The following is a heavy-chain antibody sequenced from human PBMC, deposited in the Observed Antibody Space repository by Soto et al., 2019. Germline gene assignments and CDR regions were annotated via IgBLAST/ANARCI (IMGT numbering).Heavy chain of an antibody. J-gene: IGHJ4*02. V-gene: IGHV3-33*01. CDR3: ARGDYGDFESLDY. CDR1: GFTFSSYG. D-gene: IGHD4-17*01. CDR2: IWYDGSNK. Sequence: QVQLVESGGGVVQPGRSLRLSCEASGFTFSSYGMHWVRQAPGKGLEWVAVIWYDGSNKYYADSVKGRFTISRDNSKNTLYLQMNSLRAEDTAVYYCARGDYGDFESLDYWGQGTLVTVSS.